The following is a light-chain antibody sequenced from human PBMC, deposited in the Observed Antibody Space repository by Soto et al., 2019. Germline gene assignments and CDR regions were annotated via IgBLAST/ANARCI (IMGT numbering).Light chain of an antibody. V-gene: IGKV1-5*01. CDR3: QQCYMGWT. J-gene: IGKJ1*01. CDR2: DVS. Sequence: DIQMTQSPSTLSACVGDRVTITCRASQSLSNWLAWYQQKPGKAPKLLIFDVSSLESGVPSRFSGTGSGTEFTFSITSLQPEDFGTYYCQQCYMGWTFGQGTKVDIK. CDR1: QSLSNW.